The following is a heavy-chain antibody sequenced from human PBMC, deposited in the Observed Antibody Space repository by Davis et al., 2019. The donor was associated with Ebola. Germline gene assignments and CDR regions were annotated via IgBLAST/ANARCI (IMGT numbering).Heavy chain of an antibody. CDR2: ISYDGSNK. CDR1: GFTFSSYA. CDR3: ARDRDDILTGYFDY. V-gene: IGHV3-30-3*01. J-gene: IGHJ4*02. Sequence: GESLKISCAASGFTFSSYAMHWVRQAPGKGLEWVAVISYDGSNKYYADSVKGRFTISRDNAKNSLYLQMNSLRAEDTAVYYCARDRDDILTGYFDYWGQGTLVTVSS. D-gene: IGHD3-9*01.